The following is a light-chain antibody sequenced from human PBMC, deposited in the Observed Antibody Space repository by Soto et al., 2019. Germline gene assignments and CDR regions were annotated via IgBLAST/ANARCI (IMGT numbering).Light chain of an antibody. V-gene: IGKV3-11*01. CDR3: QQRSNWL. Sequence: EIVLTQSPATLSLSRGERATLSCRASQSISSSLAWYQQKPGQAPRLLIYDASNRATGIPARFSGSGSGTDITRTVSRLAPEDFAVYYCQQRSNWLFVPGNHGDIK. CDR2: DAS. J-gene: IGKJ3*01. CDR1: QSISSS.